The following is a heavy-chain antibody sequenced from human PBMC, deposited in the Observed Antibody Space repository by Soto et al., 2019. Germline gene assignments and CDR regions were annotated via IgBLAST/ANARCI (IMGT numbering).Heavy chain of an antibody. Sequence: QVQLQESGPGLVKPSETPSLTCTVSGGSISSYYWSWIRQPPGKGLEWIGYISYSGSTNYNPSLKSRVTISVDTSKNQFSLKLSSVTAADTAVYYCARESWGDGYLRFDYWGQGTLVTVSS. CDR1: GGSISSYY. J-gene: IGHJ4*02. D-gene: IGHD5-12*01. V-gene: IGHV4-59*01. CDR2: ISYSGST. CDR3: ARESWGDGYLRFDY.